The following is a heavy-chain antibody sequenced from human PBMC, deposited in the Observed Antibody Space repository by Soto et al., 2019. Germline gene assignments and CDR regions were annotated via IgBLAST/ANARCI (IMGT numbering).Heavy chain of an antibody. V-gene: IGHV4-31*03. CDR2: IYYSGST. CDR1: GGSISSGGYY. D-gene: IGHD3-16*02. CDR3: ARASHYDYVWGSYRSTYYFDY. J-gene: IGHJ4*02. Sequence: SETLSLTCTVSGGSISSGGYYWSWIRQHPGKGLEWIGYIYYSGSTYYNPSLKSRVTISVDTSKNQFSLKLSSVTAADTAVYYCARASHYDYVWGSYRSTYYFDYWGQGTLVTVSS.